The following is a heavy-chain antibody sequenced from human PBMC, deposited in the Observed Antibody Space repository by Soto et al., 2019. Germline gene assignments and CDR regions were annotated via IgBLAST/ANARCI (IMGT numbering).Heavy chain of an antibody. CDR2: ISYDGSNK. Sequence: PGGSLRLSCAASGFTFSSYAMHWVRQAPGKGLEWVAVISYDGSNKYYADSVKGRFTISRDNSKNTLYLQMNSLRAEDTAVYYCARRIFDYWGQRTLVTVS. V-gene: IGHV3-30-3*01. CDR1: GFTFSSYA. D-gene: IGHD2-15*01. J-gene: IGHJ4*02. CDR3: ARRIFDY.